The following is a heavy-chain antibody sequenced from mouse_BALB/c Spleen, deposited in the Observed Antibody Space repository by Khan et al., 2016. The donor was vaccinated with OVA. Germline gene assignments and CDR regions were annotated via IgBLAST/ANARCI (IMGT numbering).Heavy chain of an antibody. CDR2: IDPYNGGT. Sequence: VQLQQSGPELVKPGASVKVSCKASGYSFTDYNMFWVKQSHGKSLEWIGYIDPYNGGTSYNQKFKGKATLTVDKSSSTSFMHLSSLTSEDSAVFYCARTDYYGSSYYFDYWGQGTTLTVSS. CDR1: GYSFTDYN. D-gene: IGHD1-1*01. V-gene: IGHV1S135*01. J-gene: IGHJ2*01. CDR3: ARTDYYGSSYYFDY.